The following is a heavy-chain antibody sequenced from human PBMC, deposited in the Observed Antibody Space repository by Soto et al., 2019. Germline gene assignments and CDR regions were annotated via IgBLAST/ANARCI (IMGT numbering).Heavy chain of an antibody. V-gene: IGHV3-21*01. CDR3: AGSSDDGRDN. D-gene: IGHD1-26*01. CDR2: ISSSSSFI. Sequence: EVLLVESGGGLVKPGGSLRLSCAASGFSLSDYSMNWIRQAPGKGLEWVASISSSSSFIHYAESMKGRFTISRDNAKNSLYLQMNSLSAEDTAVYYGAGSSDDGRDNWGQGTLVTVSS. CDR1: GFSLSDYS. J-gene: IGHJ4*02.